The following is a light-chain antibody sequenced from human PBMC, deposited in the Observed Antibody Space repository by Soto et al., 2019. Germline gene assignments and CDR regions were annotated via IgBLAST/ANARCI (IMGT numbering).Light chain of an antibody. CDR3: ASYTSSSTSVX. CDR1: SSDVGGYKY. CDR2: EVS. J-gene: IGLJ2*01. Sequence: QSALTQPASVSGSPGQSITISCTGTSSDVGGYKYVSWYQQHPDKAPKLIIFEVSNRPSGISSRFSGSKSGNTASLTISGLQAEDEADYYCASYTSSSTSVXFGRGTKLTVL. V-gene: IGLV2-14*01.